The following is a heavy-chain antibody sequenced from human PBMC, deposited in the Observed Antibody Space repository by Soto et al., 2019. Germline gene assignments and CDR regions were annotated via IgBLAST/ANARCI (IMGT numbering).Heavy chain of an antibody. J-gene: IGHJ3*02. CDR3: VRDRVTMIRGTPEAFEI. Sequence: QVQLVESGGGVVQPGRSLRLSCAASGFSFSSYGMNWVRQAPGKGLEWVAVIWYDGSNEYYADSVKGRFTISRDNSKNTLFLQINSLRADDTAVYYCVRDRVTMIRGTPEAFEIWGQGTTVTVSS. CDR2: IWYDGSNE. V-gene: IGHV3-33*01. CDR1: GFSFSSYG. D-gene: IGHD3-10*01.